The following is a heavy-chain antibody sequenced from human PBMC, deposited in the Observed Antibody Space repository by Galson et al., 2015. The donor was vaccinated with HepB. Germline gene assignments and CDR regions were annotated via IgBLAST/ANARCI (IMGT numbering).Heavy chain of an antibody. D-gene: IGHD3-16*01. CDR3: ASPSVSTLTKLNFGVY. CDR2: ISGSGVNT. V-gene: IGHV3-23*01. Sequence: SLRLSCAAPGFTFSNYAMSWVRQAPGKGLEWVSAISGSGVNTYYADSVKGRFTISRDSSKNTLYLQMNSLRAEDTAVYYCASPSVSTLTKLNFGVYWGQGTLVTVSS. CDR1: GFTFSNYA. J-gene: IGHJ4*02.